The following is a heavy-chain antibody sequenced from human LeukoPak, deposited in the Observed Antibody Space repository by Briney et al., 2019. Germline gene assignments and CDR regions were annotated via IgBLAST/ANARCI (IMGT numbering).Heavy chain of an antibody. Sequence: ASVKVSCKASGYTFTSYAMHWVRQAPGQRLEWMGWINAGNGNTKYSQKFQGRVTITRDTSASTAYMELSSLRSEDTAVYYCARDQRYYDSSGYYYYFDYWGQGTLVTVSS. J-gene: IGHJ4*02. D-gene: IGHD3-22*01. V-gene: IGHV1-3*01. CDR3: ARDQRYYDSSGYYYYFDY. CDR2: INAGNGNT. CDR1: GYTFTSYA.